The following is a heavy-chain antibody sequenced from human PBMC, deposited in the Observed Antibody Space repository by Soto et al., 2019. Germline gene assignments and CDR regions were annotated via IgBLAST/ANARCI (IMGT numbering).Heavy chain of an antibody. CDR1: GFTFDDYA. J-gene: IGHJ5*02. Sequence: GGSLRLSCAASGFTFDDYAMHWVRQAPGKGLEWVSGISWNSGSIGYADSVKGRFTISRDNAKNSLYLQMNSLRAEDKALYYCAKGLSGGSFDNWFDPWGQGTLVTVSS. CDR3: AKGLSGGSFDNWFDP. V-gene: IGHV3-9*01. CDR2: ISWNSGSI. D-gene: IGHD2-15*01.